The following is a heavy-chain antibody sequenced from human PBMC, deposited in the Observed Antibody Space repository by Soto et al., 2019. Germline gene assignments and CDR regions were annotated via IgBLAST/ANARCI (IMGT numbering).Heavy chain of an antibody. CDR2: IYWDDDK. J-gene: IGHJ4*02. CDR1: GFSLTTSGVG. V-gene: IGHV2-5*02. CDR3: THRQRGDLLDD. D-gene: IGHD7-27*01. Sequence: QITLKESGPTMVKPTQTLTLTCTFSGFSLTTSGVGVGWIRQPPGKALEWLALIYWDDDKRHSPSLKSRLTITKDTSKNQVVLTMTNMVPVDTATYYCTHRQRGDLLDDWGQGTLVTVSS.